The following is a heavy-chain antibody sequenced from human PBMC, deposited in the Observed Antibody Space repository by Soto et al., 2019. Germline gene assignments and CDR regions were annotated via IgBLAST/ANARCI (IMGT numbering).Heavy chain of an antibody. V-gene: IGHV3-23*01. CDR2: ISGSGGST. Sequence: GGSLRLSCAASGFTFSSYAMSWVRQAPGKGLEWVSAISGSGGSTYYADSVKGRFTISRDNTKNMLYLQMNSLRAEDTAVYYCAKDPWQLSRYCSSTSCYSATFDPWGQGTLVTVSS. CDR1: GFTFSSYA. CDR3: AKDPWQLSRYCSSTSCYSATFDP. J-gene: IGHJ5*02. D-gene: IGHD2-2*01.